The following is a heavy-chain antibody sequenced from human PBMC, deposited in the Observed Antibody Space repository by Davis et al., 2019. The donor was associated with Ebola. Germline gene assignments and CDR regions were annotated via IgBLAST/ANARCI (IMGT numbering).Heavy chain of an antibody. CDR2: IQSGGGT. V-gene: IGHV3-66*02. Sequence: GESLKISCAATGFTVRTYFMNWVRQAPGKGLEWVSVIQSGGGTYYADSVRGRFTISRDNSENTLYLQMNTLRAEDTAVYYCARERSYCSSTDCHTSYYYMDVWGKGTTVTVSS. CDR1: GFTVRTYF. D-gene: IGHD2-2*02. CDR3: ARERSYCSSTDCHTSYYYMDV. J-gene: IGHJ6*03.